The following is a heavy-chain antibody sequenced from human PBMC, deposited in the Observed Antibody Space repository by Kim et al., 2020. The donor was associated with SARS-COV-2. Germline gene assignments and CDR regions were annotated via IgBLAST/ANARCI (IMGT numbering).Heavy chain of an antibody. D-gene: IGHD1-7*01. CDR2: ISSSSSTI. Sequence: GGSLRLSCAASGFTFSSYSMNWVRQAPGKGLEWVSYISSSSSTIYYADSVKGRFTISRDNAKNSLYLQMNSLRDEDTAVYYCAREAYNWNYVGGGYADYWGQGTLVTVSS. CDR1: GFTFSSYS. J-gene: IGHJ4*02. V-gene: IGHV3-48*02. CDR3: AREAYNWNYVGGGYADY.